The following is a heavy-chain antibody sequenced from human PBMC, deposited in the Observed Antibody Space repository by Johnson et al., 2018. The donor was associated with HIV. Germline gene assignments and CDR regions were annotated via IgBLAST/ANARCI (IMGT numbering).Heavy chain of an antibody. Sequence: VQLVESGGGLVQPGESLRLSCAASGFSFSNYWMTWVRQAPGKVLEWVATIKEDGSDKYYADSVKGRFTISRDNSKNTLDLQMNSLRAEDTAVYYGAKVDCGGDTCAGYDPFDLWGQGTLVTVSS. J-gene: IGHJ3*01. D-gene: IGHD2-21*01. CDR1: GFSFSNYW. CDR2: IKEDGSDK. CDR3: AKVDCGGDTCAGYDPFDL. V-gene: IGHV3-7*01.